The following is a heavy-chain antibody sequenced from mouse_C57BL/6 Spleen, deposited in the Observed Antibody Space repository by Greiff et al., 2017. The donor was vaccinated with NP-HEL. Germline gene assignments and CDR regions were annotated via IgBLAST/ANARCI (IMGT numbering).Heavy chain of an antibody. Sequence: EVKLMESGEGLVKPGGSLKLSCAASGFTFSSYAMSWVRQTPEKRLEWVAYISSGGDYIYYADTVKGQFTISRDNARNTLYLQMSSLKSEDTAMYYCTREKGYYDYDEGYAMDYWGQGTSVTVSS. CDR1: GFTFSSYA. CDR3: TREKGYYDYDEGYAMDY. V-gene: IGHV5-9-1*02. D-gene: IGHD2-4*01. J-gene: IGHJ4*01. CDR2: ISSGGDYI.